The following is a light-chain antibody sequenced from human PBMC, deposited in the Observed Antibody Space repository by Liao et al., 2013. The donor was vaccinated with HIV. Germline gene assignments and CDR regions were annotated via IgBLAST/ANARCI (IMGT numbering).Light chain of an antibody. CDR3: QAWDSSFVI. CDR2: QDT. Sequence: SYVLTQPPSVSVSPGQTASITCSGDKLGNKYASWYQQKPGQSPILVIYQDTKRPSGIPERFSGSNSGNTATLTISGTQAMDEADYYCQAWDSSFVIFGGGTKLTVL. CDR1: KLGNKY. V-gene: IGLV3-1*01. J-gene: IGLJ2*01.